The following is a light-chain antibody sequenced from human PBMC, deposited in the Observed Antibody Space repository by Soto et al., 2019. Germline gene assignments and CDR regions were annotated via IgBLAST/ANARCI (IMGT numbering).Light chain of an antibody. V-gene: IGKV3-15*01. J-gene: IGKJ4*01. Sequence: EVVMRQSPATLAVSPGESATLSFKASQGIGDTLARYQPKPCQTPRLLIYDTSTRATGVPTRFSGSRSGAEFTLTINSLQSDDFAVYYCQPYNNWPLTFGGGTKV. CDR2: DTS. CDR3: QPYNNWPLT. CDR1: QGIGDT.